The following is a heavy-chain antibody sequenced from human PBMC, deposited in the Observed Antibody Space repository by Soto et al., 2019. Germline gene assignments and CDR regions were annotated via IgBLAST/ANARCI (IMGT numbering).Heavy chain of an antibody. CDR1: GYTFTSYA. V-gene: IGHV1-3*01. D-gene: IGHD3-10*01. CDR3: ARGYGSGIMVGY. J-gene: IGHJ4*02. CDR2: INAGNGNT. Sequence: QVQLVQSGAEVKKPGASVKVSCKASGYTFTSYAMHWVRQAPGQRLEWMGWINAGNGNTKYSQKFQGRVTITRDTSASTACMELSSLRSEDTAVYYCARGYGSGIMVGYWGQGTLVTVSS.